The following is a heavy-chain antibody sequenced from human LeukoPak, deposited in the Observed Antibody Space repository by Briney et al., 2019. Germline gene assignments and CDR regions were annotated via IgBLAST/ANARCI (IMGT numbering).Heavy chain of an antibody. Sequence: PSETLSLTCTVSGGSISSGGYYWSWIRQHPGKGLEWIGYIYYSGSTYYNPSLKSRVTISVDTSKNQFSLKLSSVTAADTAVYYCARDSSRKRGYYGDGLDYWGQGTLVTVSS. CDR2: IYYSGST. J-gene: IGHJ4*02. CDR1: GGSISSGGYY. V-gene: IGHV4-31*03. CDR3: ARDSSRKRGYYGDGLDY. D-gene: IGHD3-22*01.